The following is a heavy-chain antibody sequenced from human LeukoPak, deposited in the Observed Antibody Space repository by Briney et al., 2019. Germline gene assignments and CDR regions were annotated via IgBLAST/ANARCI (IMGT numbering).Heavy chain of an antibody. Sequence: GGSLRLSCAASGFTFSSYWMSWVRQAPGKGLEWVANIKQDGSEKYYVDYVKGRFTISRDNAKNSLYLQMNSLRAEDTAVYYCARDREAVADYYFDYWGQGTLVTVSS. J-gene: IGHJ4*02. CDR2: IKQDGSEK. CDR1: GFTFSSYW. D-gene: IGHD6-19*01. CDR3: ARDREAVADYYFDY. V-gene: IGHV3-7*01.